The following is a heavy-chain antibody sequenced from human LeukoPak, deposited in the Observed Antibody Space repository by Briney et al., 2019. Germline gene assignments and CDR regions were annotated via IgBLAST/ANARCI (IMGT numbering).Heavy chain of an antibody. J-gene: IGHJ3*02. V-gene: IGHV3-73*01. CDR1: GFTFSGSA. CDR2: IGSEANSYAT. D-gene: IGHD6-13*01. Sequence: GGSLRLSCAASGFTFSGSAMHWVRQASGKGLEWVGRIGSEANSYATTCAASVKGRFTISRDASKITAYLQMNSLKTEDTAIYYCTRRSGSWNDAFDIWGQGTMVTVSS. CDR3: TRRSGSWNDAFDI.